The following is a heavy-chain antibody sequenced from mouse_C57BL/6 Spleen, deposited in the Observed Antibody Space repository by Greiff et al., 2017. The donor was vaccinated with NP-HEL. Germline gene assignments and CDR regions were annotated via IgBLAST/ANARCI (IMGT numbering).Heavy chain of an antibody. CDR1: GYTFTDYN. CDR3: AREEDWDDFDY. V-gene: IGHV1-22*01. D-gene: IGHD4-1*01. CDR2: INPNNGGT. Sequence: DVQLQESGPELVKPGASVKMSCKASGYTFTDYNMHWVKQSHGKSLEWIGYINPNNGGTSYNQKFKGKATLTVNKSSSTAYMELRSLTSEDSAVYYCAREEDWDDFDYWGQGTTLTVSS. J-gene: IGHJ2*01.